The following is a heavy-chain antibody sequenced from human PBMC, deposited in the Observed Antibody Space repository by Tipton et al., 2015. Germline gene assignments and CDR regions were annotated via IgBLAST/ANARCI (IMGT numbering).Heavy chain of an antibody. CDR1: GGAINNSNW. Sequence: SLRLSCTVSGGAINNSNWWNWVRQPPGKGLEWIGEIHHSGSTNYNPSLKSRVTISVDKSKNQFSLKLSSVIAADTAVYYCARASIIQGYYHDSSRYYLFNSWGQGTLVTVSS. CDR2: IHHSGST. J-gene: IGHJ1*01. D-gene: IGHD3-22*01. CDR3: ARASIIQGYYHDSSRYYLFNS. V-gene: IGHV4-4*02.